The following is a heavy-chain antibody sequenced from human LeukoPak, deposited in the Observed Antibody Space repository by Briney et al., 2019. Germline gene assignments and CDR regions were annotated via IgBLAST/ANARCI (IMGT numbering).Heavy chain of an antibody. D-gene: IGHD3-10*01. CDR3: ARENIWFGSGVDY. J-gene: IGHJ4*02. CDR2: INSSSSYI. CDR1: GFTFSSYS. V-gene: IGHV3-21*01. Sequence: PGGSLRLSCAASGFTFSSYSMNWVRQAPGKGLEWVSSINSSSSYIYYADSVKGRFTISRDNAKNSLYLQMNSLRAEDTAVYYCARENIWFGSGVDYWGQGTLVTVSS.